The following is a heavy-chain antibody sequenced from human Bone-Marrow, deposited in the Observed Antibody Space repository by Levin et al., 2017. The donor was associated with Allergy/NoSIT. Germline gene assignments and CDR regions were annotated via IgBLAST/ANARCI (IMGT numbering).Heavy chain of an antibody. D-gene: IGHD3-22*01. V-gene: IGHV4-39*07. J-gene: IGHJ4*02. CDR2: VYYTGTT. CDR3: ARGNAHYDTSGYPDY. Sequence: SETLSLTCTVSGHSIGSTSYYWGWVRQPPGKGLKWIGSVYYTGTTYYNPSLKSRVTMSLDTSKNQFSLKLSSVTAADTAVYYCARGNAHYDTSGYPDYWGQGTLVTVSS. CDR1: GHSIGSTSYY.